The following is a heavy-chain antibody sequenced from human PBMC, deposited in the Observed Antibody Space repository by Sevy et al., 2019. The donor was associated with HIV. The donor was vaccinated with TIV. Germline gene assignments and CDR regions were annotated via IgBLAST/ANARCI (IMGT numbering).Heavy chain of an antibody. CDR2: INGNGDST. D-gene: IGHD3-22*01. V-gene: IGHV3-23*01. CDR1: VFIFNNYA. Sequence: GGSLRLSCAGSVFIFNNYAMSWVRQVPGKGLEWVSGINGNGDSTNYADSAKGRFTISRENSKSTLYLQRNSLRAEDTAVYYCAKDYYDSGGYYFYPARPTAFDLWGQGTMVTVSS. J-gene: IGHJ3*01. CDR3: AKDYYDSGGYYFYPARPTAFDL.